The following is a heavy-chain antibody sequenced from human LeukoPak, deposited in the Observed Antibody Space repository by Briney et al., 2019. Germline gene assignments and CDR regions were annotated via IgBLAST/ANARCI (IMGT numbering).Heavy chain of an antibody. CDR3: ARDADYGSGSYYNAFDY. CDR2: INPNSGGT. Sequence: ASVKVSCKASGYTFTGYYMHWVRQAPGQGLEWMGWINPNSGGTNYAQKFQGGVTMTRDTSISTAYMELSRLRSDDTAVYYCARDADYGSGSYYNAFDYWGQGTLVTVSS. V-gene: IGHV1-2*02. CDR1: GYTFTGYY. D-gene: IGHD3-10*01. J-gene: IGHJ4*02.